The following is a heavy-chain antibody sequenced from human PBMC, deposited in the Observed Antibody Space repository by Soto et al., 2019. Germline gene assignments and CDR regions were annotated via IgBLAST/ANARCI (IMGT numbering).Heavy chain of an antibody. V-gene: IGHV3-21*06. CDR2: ISSSSTYI. Sequence: GGSLRLSCILSGFTFNAYTMNWVRQAPGKGLEWVSSISSSSTYIYYADSVKGRFTISRDNTNNSLYLQMNSLTTDDTGLYYCASAVTMGWSPQGYWGQGTPVTVSS. D-gene: IGHD4-17*01. CDR3: ASAVTMGWSPQGY. J-gene: IGHJ4*02. CDR1: GFTFNAYT.